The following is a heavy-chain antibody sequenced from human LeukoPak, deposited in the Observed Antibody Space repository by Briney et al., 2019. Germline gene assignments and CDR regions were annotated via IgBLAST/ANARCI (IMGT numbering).Heavy chain of an antibody. CDR3: ASPYYDFCSGYSENWFDP. CDR1: GFTFSSYW. J-gene: IGHJ5*02. D-gene: IGHD3-3*01. Sequence: GGSLRLSCAASGFTFSSYWMHWVRQAPGKGLVWVSRINSDGSSTSYADSVKGRFTISRDNAKNTLYLQMNSLRAEDTAVYYCASPYYDFCSGYSENWFDPWGQGTLVTVSS. CDR2: INSDGSST. V-gene: IGHV3-74*01.